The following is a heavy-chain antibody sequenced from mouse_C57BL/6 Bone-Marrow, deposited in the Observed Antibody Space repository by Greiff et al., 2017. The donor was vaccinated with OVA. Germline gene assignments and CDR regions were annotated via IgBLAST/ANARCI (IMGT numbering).Heavy chain of an antibody. J-gene: IGHJ1*03. Sequence: DVKLVESGGGLVQPGGSLSLSCAASGFTFTDYYMSWVRQPPGKALEWLGFIRNKANGYTTEYSASVKGRFTISRDNSQSILYLQMNALRAEDSATYYGARAYYGSSYGYYDVWGTGTTVTVSS. V-gene: IGHV7-3*01. CDR2: IRNKANGYTT. D-gene: IGHD1-1*01. CDR1: GFTFTDYY. CDR3: ARAYYGSSYGYYDV.